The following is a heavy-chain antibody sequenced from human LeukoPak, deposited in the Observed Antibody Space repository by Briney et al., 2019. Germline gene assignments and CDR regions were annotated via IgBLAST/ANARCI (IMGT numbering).Heavy chain of an antibody. Sequence: ASVKVSCKASGYIFTSYGISWVRQAPGRGLKWMGWISAYNGNTNYAQKFQGRVTMTTDTSTSTAYMELRSLRSDDTAVYYCARAMVRGVIISANWFDPWGQGTLVTVSS. J-gene: IGHJ5*02. D-gene: IGHD3-10*01. CDR2: ISAYNGNT. CDR1: GYIFTSYG. CDR3: ARAMVRGVIISANWFDP. V-gene: IGHV1-18*01.